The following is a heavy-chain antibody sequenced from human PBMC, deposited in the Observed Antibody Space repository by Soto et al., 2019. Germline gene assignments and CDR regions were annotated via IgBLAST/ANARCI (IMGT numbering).Heavy chain of an antibody. D-gene: IGHD1-26*01. CDR2: IYFSGVA. CDR3: ARGASDLAVSEAAY. J-gene: IGHJ1*01. CDR1: GASITDSY. Sequence: QMQMQESGPRLVKPSETLSLTCTVSGASITDSYWSWIRQPPEKGLEWIGYIYFSGVATYNPPLKSRATMSRDTSENEFSLKLTSVTAADPAIYYFARGASDLAVSEAAYWGQGTLVTVSS. V-gene: IGHV4-59*01.